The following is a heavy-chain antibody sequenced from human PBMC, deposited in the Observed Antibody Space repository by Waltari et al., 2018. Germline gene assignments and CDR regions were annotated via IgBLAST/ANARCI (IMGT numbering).Heavy chain of an antibody. CDR1: GGTFSSYA. CDR3: AGHVSPSSGVFDY. CDR2: IIPIFGTA. V-gene: IGHV1-69*14. D-gene: IGHD6-13*01. J-gene: IGHJ4*02. Sequence: QVQLVQSGAEVKKPGYSVKVSCKASGGTFSSYALSWVRQAPGQGLEWMGDIIPIFGTANYEQKFKGRVTITADKSTSTSYMELSSLRSEDTAVYYCAGHVSPSSGVFDYWGQGTLVTVSS.